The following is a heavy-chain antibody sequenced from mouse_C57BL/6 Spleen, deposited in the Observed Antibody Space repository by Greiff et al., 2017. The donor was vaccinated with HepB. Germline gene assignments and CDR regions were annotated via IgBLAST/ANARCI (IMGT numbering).Heavy chain of an antibody. V-gene: IGHV3-6*01. D-gene: IGHD1-1*01. Sequence: ESGPGLVKPSQSLSLTCSVTGYSITSGYYWNWIRQFPGNKLEWMGYISYDGSNNYNPSLKNRISITRDTSKNQFFLKLNSVTTEDTATYYCAREDYGSRGGFAYWGQGTLVTVSA. CDR3: AREDYGSRGGFAY. J-gene: IGHJ3*01. CDR1: GYSITSGYY. CDR2: ISYDGSN.